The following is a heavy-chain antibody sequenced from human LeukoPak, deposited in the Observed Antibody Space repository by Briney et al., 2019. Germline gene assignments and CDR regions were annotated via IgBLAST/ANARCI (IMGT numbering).Heavy chain of an antibody. D-gene: IGHD2/OR15-2a*01. CDR3: AREGPRGNSQFDY. CDR2: IWYDGSNK. Sequence: PGGSLRLSCEASGFTFSSYGMHWVRQAPGKGLEWVALIWYDGSNKYYADSVKGRLTISRDNSKNTLYLQMNSLRAEDTAVYYCAREGPRGNSQFDYWGQGTLVTVSS. J-gene: IGHJ4*02. CDR1: GFTFSSYG. V-gene: IGHV3-33*01.